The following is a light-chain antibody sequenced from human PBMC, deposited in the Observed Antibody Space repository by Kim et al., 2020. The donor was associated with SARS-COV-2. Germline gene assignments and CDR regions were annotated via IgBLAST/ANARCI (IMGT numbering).Light chain of an antibody. V-gene: IGKV3-15*01. CDR1: QSVGSN. J-gene: IGKJ1*01. Sequence: SPGESTALSCRASQSVGSNVAWYQQKPGQAPRLLIYGASTRATDIPARFSGSGSGTEFTLTISSLQSEDLADYFCHQYDDWHPWTFGQGTKVDIK. CDR2: GAS. CDR3: HQYDDWHPWT.